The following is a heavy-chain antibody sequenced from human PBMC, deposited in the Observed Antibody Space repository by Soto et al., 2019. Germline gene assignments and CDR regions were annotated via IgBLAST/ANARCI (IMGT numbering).Heavy chain of an antibody. D-gene: IGHD6-13*01. Sequence: EVQLVESGGGLVQPGGSLRLSCAGSGFTFSHSWMNWVRQAPGKGLVWVSRMNSDGSNIAYADSVEGRFTISRDNAKNTLYLDMNSLRAEDTAVYYCATGAVAGDHWGQGTLVTVSS. J-gene: IGHJ5*02. CDR3: ATGAVAGDH. CDR2: MNSDGSNI. CDR1: GFTFSHSW. V-gene: IGHV3-74*01.